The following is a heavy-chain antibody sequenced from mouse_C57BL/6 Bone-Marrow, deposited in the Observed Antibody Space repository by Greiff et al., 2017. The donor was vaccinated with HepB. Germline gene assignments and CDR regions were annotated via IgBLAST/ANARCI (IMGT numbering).Heavy chain of an antibody. J-gene: IGHJ3*01. CDR1: GFNFKDYY. D-gene: IGHD2-4*01. Sequence: VQLQQSGAELVRPGASVKLSCTASGFNFKDYYMHWVKQRPEQGLEWIGRIDPEDGDTEYAPKFQGKATMTADTSSNTAYLQLSSLTSEDTAVYYCSLIYYDYDAGFAYWGQGTLVTVSA. V-gene: IGHV14-1*01. CDR3: SLIYYDYDAGFAY. CDR2: IDPEDGDT.